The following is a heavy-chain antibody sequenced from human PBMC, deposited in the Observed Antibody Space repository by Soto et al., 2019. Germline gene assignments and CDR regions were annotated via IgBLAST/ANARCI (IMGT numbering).Heavy chain of an antibody. J-gene: IGHJ6*03. CDR1: GFTFDDYA. CDR2: ISWNSGSI. Sequence: EVQLVESGGGLVQPGRSLRLSCAASGFTFDDYAMHWVRQAPGKGLEWVSGISWNSGSIGYADSVKGRFTISRDNAKNSLYLQMNSLRAEDTPLYYCAKDGAFSIAAAGTKSDYYYYMDVWGKGTTVTVSS. V-gene: IGHV3-9*01. CDR3: AKDGAFSIAAAGTKSDYYYYMDV. D-gene: IGHD6-13*01.